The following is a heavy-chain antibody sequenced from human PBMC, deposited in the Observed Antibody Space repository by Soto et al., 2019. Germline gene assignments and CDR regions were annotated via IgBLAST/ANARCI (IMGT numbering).Heavy chain of an antibody. V-gene: IGHV3-13*01. Sequence: GGSLRLSCAAPGFTFSSYDMRWVRQATGKGLEWVSAIGTAGDTYYPGSVKGRFTISRENAKNSLYLQMNSLRAGDTAVYYCARAGGYANYYYYGMDVWGQGTTVTVSS. J-gene: IGHJ6*02. CDR2: IGTAGDT. D-gene: IGHD3-16*01. CDR3: ARAGGYANYYYYGMDV. CDR1: GFTFSSYD.